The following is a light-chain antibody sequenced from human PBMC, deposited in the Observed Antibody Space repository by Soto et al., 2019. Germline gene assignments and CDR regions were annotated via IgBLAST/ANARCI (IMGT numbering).Light chain of an antibody. V-gene: IGKV1-5*01. CDR1: QSISSW. J-gene: IGKJ1*01. CDR2: DAS. Sequence: DIQMTQSPSTLSASVGDRVTIACRASQSISSWSAWYQQKPGKAPKLLIYDASSLESGVPSRFSGSGSGTEFTLTISSRQPDDFATYYCQQYNSYWTFGQGTKVDIK. CDR3: QQYNSYWT.